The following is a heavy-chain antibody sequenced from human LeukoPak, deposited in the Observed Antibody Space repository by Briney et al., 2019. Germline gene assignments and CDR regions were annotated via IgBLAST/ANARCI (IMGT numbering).Heavy chain of an antibody. CDR1: GYTFTSYD. J-gene: IGHJ6*04. CDR2: INPNSGNT. CDR3: ARGRPHDV. Sequence: GASVKVSCKASGYTFTSYDINGVRQPTGQGLDWMGWINPNSGNTAYAQKFQDRLTITRNTSTSTAYMELCSLRSDDSAVYYCARGRPHDVWGKGTTVTVSS. V-gene: IGHV1-8*01.